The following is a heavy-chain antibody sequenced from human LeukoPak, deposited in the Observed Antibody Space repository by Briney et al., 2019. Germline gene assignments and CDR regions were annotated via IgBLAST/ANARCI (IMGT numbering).Heavy chain of an antibody. J-gene: IGHJ4*02. CDR2: ISDSGSTT. V-gene: IGHV3-48*04. CDR3: ARHLTYGGWNS. Sequence: GGSLRLSCTASGFIFSTYKMTWVRQAPGKGLEWVSDISDSGSTTNYANSVKGRFTISRDNAKNTLYLQMNSLRAEDTAVYYCARHLTYGGWNSWDQGTLVTVSS. CDR1: GFIFSTYK. D-gene: IGHD4-23*01.